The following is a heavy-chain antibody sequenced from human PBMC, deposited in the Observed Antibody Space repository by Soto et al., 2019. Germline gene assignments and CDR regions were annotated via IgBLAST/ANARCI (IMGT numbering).Heavy chain of an antibody. D-gene: IGHD2-21*02. CDR3: ASHVVVTLINGFDI. V-gene: IGHV3-72*01. CDR2: TRNKANSYTT. Sequence: EVQLVESGGGLVQPGGSLRLSCAASGFPFSDHYMDWVRQAPGKGLEWVGRTRNKANSYTTEYAASVRGRFTISRDDSKNLLYLQMNSLKTEDTAVYYCASHVVVTLINGFDIWGQGTMVTVSS. CDR1: GFPFSDHY. J-gene: IGHJ3*02.